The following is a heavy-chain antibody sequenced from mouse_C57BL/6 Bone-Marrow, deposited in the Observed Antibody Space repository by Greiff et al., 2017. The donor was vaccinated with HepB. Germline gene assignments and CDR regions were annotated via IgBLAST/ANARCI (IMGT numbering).Heavy chain of an antibody. Sequence: EVNLVESGGGLVKPGGSLKLSCAASGFTFSDYGMHWVRQAPEKGLEWVAYISSGSSTIYYADTVKGRFTISRDNAKNTLFLQMTSLRSEDTAMYYCARPQLGPWFAYWGQGTLVTVSA. D-gene: IGHD4-1*02. CDR3: ARPQLGPWFAY. CDR1: GFTFSDYG. J-gene: IGHJ3*01. CDR2: ISSGSSTI. V-gene: IGHV5-17*01.